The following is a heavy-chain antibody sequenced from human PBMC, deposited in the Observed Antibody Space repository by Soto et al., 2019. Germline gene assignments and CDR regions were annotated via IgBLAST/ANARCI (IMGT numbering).Heavy chain of an antibody. CDR2: ISYDGSNK. J-gene: IGHJ2*01. V-gene: IGHV3-30-3*01. CDR3: EREPLWGTAMVLWYFDL. Sequence: QVQLVESGGGVVQPGRSLRLSCAASGFTFSSYAMHWVRQAPGKGLEWVAVISYDGSNKYYADSVKGRFTISRDNSKNXXYLQMNSLRAEDTDVYYCEREPLWGTAMVLWYFDLWGRGTLVTVSS. D-gene: IGHD5-18*01. CDR1: GFTFSSYA.